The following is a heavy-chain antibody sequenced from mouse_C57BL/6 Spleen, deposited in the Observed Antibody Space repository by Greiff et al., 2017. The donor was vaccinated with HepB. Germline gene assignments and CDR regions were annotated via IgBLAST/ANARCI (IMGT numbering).Heavy chain of an antibody. V-gene: IGHV5-4*01. J-gene: IGHJ4*01. D-gene: IGHD2-4*01. CDR3: ARDRGYDYDVGAMDY. CDR1: GFTFSSYA. Sequence: EVKVVESGGGLVKPGGSLKLSCAASGFTFSSYAMSWVRQTPEKRLEWVATISDGGSYTYYPDNVKGRFTISRDNAKNNLYLQMSHLKSEDTAMYYCARDRGYDYDVGAMDYWGQGTSVTVSS. CDR2: ISDGGSYT.